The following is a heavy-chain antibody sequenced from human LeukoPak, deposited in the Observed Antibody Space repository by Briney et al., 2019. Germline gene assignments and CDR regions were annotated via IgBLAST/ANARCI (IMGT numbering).Heavy chain of an antibody. CDR1: GGSISGGGYY. D-gene: IGHD2-2*02. V-gene: IGHV4-31*03. J-gene: IGHJ5*02. CDR3: ARYCSSTNCYKGGFDP. Sequence: EPSETLSLTCTVSGGSISGGGYYWSWIRQHPGKGLEWIGYIYYSGSTYSNPSLKSRVTISVDTSKNQFSLNLSSVTAADTAVYYCARYCSSTNCYKGGFDPWGQGTLVTVSS. CDR2: IYYSGST.